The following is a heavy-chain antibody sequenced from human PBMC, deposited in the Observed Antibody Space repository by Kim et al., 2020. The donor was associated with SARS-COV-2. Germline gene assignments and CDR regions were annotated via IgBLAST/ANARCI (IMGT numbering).Heavy chain of an antibody. Sequence: ASVKVSCKASGYTFSSYGISWVRQAPGQGLEWMGWISAHNGNTNNAQKLQGRVTMTTDTSTSTAYMELRSLTSDDTAVYYCARQQWLVPGSIDYWGQGTLVTVSS. V-gene: IGHV1-18*01. D-gene: IGHD6-19*01. J-gene: IGHJ4*02. CDR3: ARQQWLVPGSIDY. CDR1: GYTFSSYG. CDR2: ISAHNGNT.